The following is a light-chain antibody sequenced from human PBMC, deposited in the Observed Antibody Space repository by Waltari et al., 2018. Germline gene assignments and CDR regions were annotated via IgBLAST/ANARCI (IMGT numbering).Light chain of an antibody. CDR2: DVS. CDR1: NSDVGTYNY. CDR3: SSYTSSSTLV. V-gene: IGLV2-14*01. J-gene: IGLJ3*02. Sequence: QSALTQPASVSGSPGQWITISCTGSNSDVGTYNYVPWYQQHPGKAPKLMIYDVSKRPSGCSDRFSGSKSGNTASLTISGRQAEDEADYYCSSYTSSSTLVFGGGTKVTVL.